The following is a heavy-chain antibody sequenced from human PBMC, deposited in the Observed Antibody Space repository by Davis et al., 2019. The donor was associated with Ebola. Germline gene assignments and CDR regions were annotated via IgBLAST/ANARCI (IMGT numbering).Heavy chain of an antibody. CDR3: GKRRGLRGYIPERDY. Sequence: GESLKISCAASGFTFSTYSMSWVRQAPGKGLEWVSPISSDSDYIYYADSAKGRFTISRDNAKNSLYLQMNSLRAEDTAVYYCGKRRGLRGYIPERDYWGQGTLVTVSS. CDR1: GFTFSTYS. CDR2: ISSDSDYI. V-gene: IGHV3-21*01. D-gene: IGHD5-18*01. J-gene: IGHJ4*02.